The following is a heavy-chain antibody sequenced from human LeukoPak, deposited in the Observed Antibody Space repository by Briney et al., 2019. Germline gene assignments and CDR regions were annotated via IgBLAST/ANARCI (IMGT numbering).Heavy chain of an antibody. D-gene: IGHD1-26*01. J-gene: IGHJ4*02. CDR2: ISSSGSTI. V-gene: IGHV3-48*03. CDR3: AKDQGASSYSFDY. Sequence: GGSLRLSCAASGFTFSRYEMTWVRQAPGKGLEWVSYISSSGSTIYYADSVKGRFTISRDNAKNSLYLQMDTLTAEDTAVYYCAKDQGASSYSFDYWGRGTLVTVSS. CDR1: GFTFSRYE.